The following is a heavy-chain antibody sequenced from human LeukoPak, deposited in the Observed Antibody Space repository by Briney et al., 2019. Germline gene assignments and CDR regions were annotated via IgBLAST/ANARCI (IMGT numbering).Heavy chain of an antibody. V-gene: IGHV4-4*07. D-gene: IGHD6-13*01. CDR2: IETSGST. CDR1: GGSISSYY. J-gene: IGHJ5*02. Sequence: PSVTLSLTCTVSGGSISSYYWSWLRQPPGKGLEWIGRIETSGSTNYNPSLKSRVTMSVDTSKNQFSLRLSSVTAADTAVYYCARAIEAAVSYWLDPWGRGTLVTVSS. CDR3: ARAIEAAVSYWLDP.